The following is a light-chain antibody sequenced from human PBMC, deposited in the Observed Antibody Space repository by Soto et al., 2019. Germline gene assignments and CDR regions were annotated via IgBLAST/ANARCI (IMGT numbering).Light chain of an antibody. CDR1: QNVLSNY. CDR2: GAS. V-gene: IGKV3-15*01. Sequence: EIVLTQSPGTLSLSPGERATLSCWASQNVLSNYLAWHQQKPGQAPRLLIYGASTRATGFPARFSGSGSGTEFTLTISSLQSEDFAVYYCQQYNGWPITFGQGTRLEIK. J-gene: IGKJ5*01. CDR3: QQYNGWPIT.